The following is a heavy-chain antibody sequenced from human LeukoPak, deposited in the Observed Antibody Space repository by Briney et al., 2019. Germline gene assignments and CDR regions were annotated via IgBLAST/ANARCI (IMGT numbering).Heavy chain of an antibody. J-gene: IGHJ4*02. CDR2: IYYSGST. V-gene: IGHV4-59*01. CDR3: ARGTNLGYYDSSGYYYFDY. Sequence: SETLSLTRTVSGGSISSYYWSWIRQPPGKGLEWIGYIYYSGSTNYNPSLKSRVTISVDTSKNQFSLKLSSVTAADTAVYYCARGTNLGYYDSSGYYYFDYWGQGTLVTVSS. CDR1: GGSISSYY. D-gene: IGHD3-22*01.